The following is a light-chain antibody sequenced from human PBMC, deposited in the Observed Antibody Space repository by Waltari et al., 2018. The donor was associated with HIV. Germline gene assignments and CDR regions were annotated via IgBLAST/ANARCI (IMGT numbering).Light chain of an antibody. Sequence: QSVLTQPPAVSAAPGQKVTISCSGTTSNIGNNFVCWYQKLPGTAPKLLIFDNHKRPSGVSDRFSASKSATSATLDITGLHTGDEAEYYCGTWDTSLNAGVFGGGTKVYVL. J-gene: IGLJ2*01. V-gene: IGLV1-51*01. CDR1: TSNIGNNF. CDR3: GTWDTSLNAGV. CDR2: DNH.